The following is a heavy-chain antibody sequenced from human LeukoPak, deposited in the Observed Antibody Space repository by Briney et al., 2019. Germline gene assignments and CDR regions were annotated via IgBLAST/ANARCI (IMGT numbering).Heavy chain of an antibody. CDR3: ARHAPAGAMDYMDV. V-gene: IGHV5-51*01. CDR2: IYPGDSDT. CDR1: GYSFTSYW. D-gene: IGHD6-13*01. J-gene: IGHJ6*03. Sequence: GESLKIPFKGSGYSFTSYWIAWGRQMPGKGPEWLGIIYPGDSDTRYSPSFQGQVTISADKSISTAYLQWSSLKASDTAMYYCARHAPAGAMDYMDVWGKGTTVTVSS.